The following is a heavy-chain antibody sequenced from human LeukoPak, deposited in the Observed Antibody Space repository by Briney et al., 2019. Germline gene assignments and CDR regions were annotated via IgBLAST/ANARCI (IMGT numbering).Heavy chain of an antibody. CDR3: ARRIVSSSSGFDY. CDR1: GYSISSGYD. D-gene: IGHD6-6*01. J-gene: IGHJ4*02. CDR2: MYHSGST. Sequence: SETLSLTCAVSGYSISSGYDWGWIRPSPGKGLEWIGFMYHSGSTYYDPSLKSRVTISVDTSKNQFSLKLSSVTAADTAVYYCARRIVSSSSGFDYWGQGTLVTVSS. V-gene: IGHV4-38-2*01.